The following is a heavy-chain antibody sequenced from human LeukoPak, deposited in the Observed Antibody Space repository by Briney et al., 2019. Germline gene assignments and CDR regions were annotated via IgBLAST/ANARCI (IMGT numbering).Heavy chain of an antibody. D-gene: IGHD2-2*01. J-gene: IGHJ3*02. CDR1: GYSISSGYY. CDR3: SRRVWGVPAAIYAFDI. Sequence: SETLSLTCTISGYSISSGYYWGWIRQPPGKGLEWIGSIYHSGSTYYNPSLKSRVTISVDTSKNQFSLKLSSVTAADTAVYYCSRRVWGVPAAIYAFDIWGQGTMVTVSS. V-gene: IGHV4-38-2*02. CDR2: IYHSGST.